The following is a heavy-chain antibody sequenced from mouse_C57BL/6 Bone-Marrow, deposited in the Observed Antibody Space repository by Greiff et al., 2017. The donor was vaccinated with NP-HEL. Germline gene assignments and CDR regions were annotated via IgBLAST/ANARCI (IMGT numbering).Heavy chain of an antibody. CDR2: ISSGSSTI. CDR3: ARPIYDGYTWFAY. Sequence: EVHLVESGGGLVKPGGSLKLSCAASGFTFSDYGLHWVRQAPEKGLAWVAYISSGSSTIYYADTVKGRFTISRDNAKNTLFLQMTSLRSEDTAMYYCARPIYDGYTWFAYWGQGTLVTVSA. D-gene: IGHD2-3*01. CDR1: GFTFSDYG. J-gene: IGHJ3*01. V-gene: IGHV5-17*01.